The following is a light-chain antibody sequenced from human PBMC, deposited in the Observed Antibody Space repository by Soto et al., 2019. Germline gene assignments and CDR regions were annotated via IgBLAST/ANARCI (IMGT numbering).Light chain of an antibody. CDR3: CSYAGSSTYRV. CDR2: EGS. J-gene: IGLJ3*02. CDR1: SSDVGSYNL. V-gene: IGLV2-23*01. Sequence: QSALTQPASVSGSPGQSITISCTGTSSDVGSYNLVSWYQQHTGKAPKLMIYEGSKRPSGVSHRFSGSKSGNTASLTLSGLQAEDEADYYCCSYAGSSTYRVFGGGTKLTVL.